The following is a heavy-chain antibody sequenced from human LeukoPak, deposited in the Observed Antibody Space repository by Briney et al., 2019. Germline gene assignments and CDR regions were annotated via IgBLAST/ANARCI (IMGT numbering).Heavy chain of an antibody. J-gene: IGHJ6*04. V-gene: IGHV1-3*01. CDR3: ARGELLDYYYYGMDV. Sequence: ASVKGSCKASGYTFTSYAMHWVRQAPGQRLEWMGWINAGNGNTKYSQKFQGRVTITRDTSASSAYMELSSLRSEDTAVYYCARGELLDYYYYGMDVWGKGTTVTVSS. D-gene: IGHD3-10*01. CDR1: GYTFTSYA. CDR2: INAGNGNT.